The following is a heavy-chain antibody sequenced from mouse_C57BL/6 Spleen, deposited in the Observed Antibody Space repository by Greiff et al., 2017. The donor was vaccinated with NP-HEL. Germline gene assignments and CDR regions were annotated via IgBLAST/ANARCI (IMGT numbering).Heavy chain of an antibody. D-gene: IGHD1-1*01. J-gene: IGHJ1*03. Sequence: EVQGVESGGGLVKPGGSLKLSCAASGFTFSSYAMSWVRQTPEKRLEWVATISDGGSYTYYPDNVKGRFTISRDNAKNNLYLQMSHLKSEDTAMYYCARDITTVVATNWYFDVWGTGTTVTVSS. CDR1: GFTFSSYA. CDR3: ARDITTVVATNWYFDV. V-gene: IGHV5-4*01. CDR2: ISDGGSYT.